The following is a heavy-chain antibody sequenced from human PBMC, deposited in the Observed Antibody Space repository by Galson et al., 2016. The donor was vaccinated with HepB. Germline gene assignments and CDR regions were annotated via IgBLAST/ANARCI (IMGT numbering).Heavy chain of an antibody. V-gene: IGHV3-7*03. CDR1: GFTFKKDW. CDR3: ARGTWTRGA. D-gene: IGHD3-10*01. CDR2: IKPDGREA. Sequence: SLRLSCAVSGFTFKKDWMSWVRQAPGKGLEWVANIKPDGREAYYVDSVKGRFTVSRDNAKNSLYLQMNSLRVEDTAVYYCARGTWTRGAWGQGTLVTVPS. J-gene: IGHJ5*02.